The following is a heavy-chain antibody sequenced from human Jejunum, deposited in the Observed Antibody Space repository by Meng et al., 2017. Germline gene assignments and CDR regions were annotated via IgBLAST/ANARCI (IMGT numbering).Heavy chain of an antibody. CDR3: ARAYISPRGTFYFDY. CDR2: INAGNGNT. D-gene: IGHD1-1*01. CDR1: GYIFINYA. Sequence: QVQLVQSGAEGKKPGAAVKLSCRASGYIFINYALQWVRQAPGQRPEWLGWINAGNGNTKYSQKFQGRVLITGDTSATTAHLELSSLRTEDTATYYCARAYISPRGTFYFDYWGQGTLVTVSS. V-gene: IGHV1-3*01. J-gene: IGHJ4*02.